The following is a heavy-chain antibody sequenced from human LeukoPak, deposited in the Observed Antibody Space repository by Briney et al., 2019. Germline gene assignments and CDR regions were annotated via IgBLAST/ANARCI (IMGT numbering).Heavy chain of an antibody. CDR3: ARTPTHDFWSRPGGFDP. D-gene: IGHD3-3*01. CDR1: GGSISSGDYC. Sequence: SQTLSLTCTVSGGSISSGDYCWSWIRQPPGKGLEWIGYIYYSGSTYYNPSLKSRVTISVDTSKNQFSLKLSSVTAGDTAVYYCARTPTHDFWSRPGGFDPWGQGTLVTVSS. V-gene: IGHV4-30-4*08. CDR2: IYYSGST. J-gene: IGHJ5*02.